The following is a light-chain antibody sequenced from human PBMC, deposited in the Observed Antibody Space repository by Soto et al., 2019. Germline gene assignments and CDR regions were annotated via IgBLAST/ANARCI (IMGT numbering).Light chain of an antibody. Sequence: DIVMTQSPDSLAVSLGERATINCKSSQSVLYSSNNKNYLAWYQQKPGQPPKLLIYWASTRESGVPDRFSGSGSGTDFTRTISRLQAEDVAVYYCQQYYSTPYTFGQGTKLEIK. CDR3: QQYYSTPYT. J-gene: IGKJ2*01. V-gene: IGKV4-1*01. CDR1: QSVLYSSNNKNY. CDR2: WAS.